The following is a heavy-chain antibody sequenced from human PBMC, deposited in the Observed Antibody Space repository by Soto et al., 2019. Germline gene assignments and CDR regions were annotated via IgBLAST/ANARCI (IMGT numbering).Heavy chain of an antibody. J-gene: IGHJ6*02. CDR3: ARDRYSYGTNYYYYYGMDV. CDR1: GFTFSSYW. Sequence: GGSLRLSCAASGFTFSSYWMSWVRQAPGKGLEWVANIKQDGSEKYYVDSVKGRFTISRDNAKNSLYLQMNSLRAEDTAVYYCARDRYSYGTNYYYYYGMDVWGQGTTVTVSS. D-gene: IGHD5-18*01. V-gene: IGHV3-7*05. CDR2: IKQDGSEK.